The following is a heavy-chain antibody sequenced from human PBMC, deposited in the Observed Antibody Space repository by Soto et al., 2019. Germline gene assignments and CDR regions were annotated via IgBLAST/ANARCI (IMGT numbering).Heavy chain of an antibody. CDR3: ASGGKLGGYYYYGMDV. CDR1: GGSISSYY. Sequence: SETLSLTCTVSGGSISSYYWSWIRQPPGKGLEWIGYIYYSGSTNYNPSLKSRVTISVDTSKNHFSLKLSSVTAADTAVYYCASGGKLGGYYYYGMDVWGQGTTVTVSS. V-gene: IGHV4-59*01. J-gene: IGHJ6*02. D-gene: IGHD2-15*01. CDR2: IYYSGST.